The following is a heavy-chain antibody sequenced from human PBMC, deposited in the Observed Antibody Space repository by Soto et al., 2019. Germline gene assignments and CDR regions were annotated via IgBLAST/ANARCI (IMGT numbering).Heavy chain of an antibody. CDR1: GFSLTTSGVG. CDR3: AHRHIAARNFDY. CDR2: IYWDDDK. D-gene: IGHD6-25*01. Sequence: QITLKESGPTLVKPTQTLTLSCTFSGFSLTTSGVGVGWIRQPPGKALEWLALIYWDDDKRYSPSLKTRLTIPKDASKNQVALTMTNMDPVDTATYYWAHRHIAARNFDYWGQGTLVTVSS. J-gene: IGHJ4*02. V-gene: IGHV2-5*02.